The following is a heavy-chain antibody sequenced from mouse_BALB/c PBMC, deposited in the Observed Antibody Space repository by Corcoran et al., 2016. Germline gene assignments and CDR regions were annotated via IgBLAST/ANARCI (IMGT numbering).Heavy chain of an antibody. Sequence: EVQLKQSGAELVKPGASVKLSCTASGFNIKDTYMHWVKQRPEQGLEWIGRIDPANGNTKYDPKFQGKATITADNSSNTAYLQLSSLTSEDTAVYYCANWDWYFDVWGAGTTVTVSS. CDR1: GFNIKDTY. CDR3: ANWDWYFDV. CDR2: IDPANGNT. J-gene: IGHJ1*01. V-gene: IGHV14-3*02.